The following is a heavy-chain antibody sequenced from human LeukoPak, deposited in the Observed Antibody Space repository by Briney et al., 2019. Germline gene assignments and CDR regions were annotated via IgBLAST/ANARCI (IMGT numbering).Heavy chain of an antibody. Sequence: GGSLRLSCAASGFTFSSYGMSWVRQAPGKGLEEVSGISGSGGNTYYADSVKGRFTISRDNSKTTLYLQMNSLRAEDMAVYYCAKWRSVLTPPDVWGKGTTVTISS. V-gene: IGHV3-23*01. CDR3: AKWRSVLTPPDV. D-gene: IGHD2-8*01. J-gene: IGHJ6*04. CDR2: ISGSGGNT. CDR1: GFTFSSYG.